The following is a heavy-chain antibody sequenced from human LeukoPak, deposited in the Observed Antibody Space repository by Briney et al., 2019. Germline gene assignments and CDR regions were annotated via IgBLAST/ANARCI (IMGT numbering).Heavy chain of an antibody. V-gene: IGHV3-7*01. CDR2: IKQDGSEK. Sequence: GGSLRLSCAASGFTFSSYWMSWVRQAPGKGLEWVANIKQDGSEKYYVDSVKGRFTISRDNAKNSLYLQMNSLRAEDTAVYYCAREGDSSSWYPKFYYYGMDVWGQGTTVTVSS. CDR1: GFTFSSYW. J-gene: IGHJ6*02. D-gene: IGHD6-13*01. CDR3: AREGDSSSWYPKFYYYGMDV.